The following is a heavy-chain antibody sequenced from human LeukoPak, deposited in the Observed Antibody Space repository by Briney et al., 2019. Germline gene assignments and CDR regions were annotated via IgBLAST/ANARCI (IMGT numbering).Heavy chain of an antibody. CDR3: ARAPASYAFEI. CDR2: IDPNSGGT. CDR1: GYTFTAYY. J-gene: IGHJ3*02. Sequence: ASVKVSCKASGYTFTAYYIHWVRQAPGQGLECMGWIDPNSGGTDYTQKFQGRVTMTRDTSISTAYMELSRLRSDDTAVYYCARAPASYAFEIWGQGTLVTVSS. V-gene: IGHV1-2*02.